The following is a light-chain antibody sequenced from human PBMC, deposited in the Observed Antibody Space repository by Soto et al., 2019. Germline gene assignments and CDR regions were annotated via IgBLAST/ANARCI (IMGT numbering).Light chain of an antibody. CDR1: SNDVGIYNY. J-gene: IGLJ3*02. V-gene: IGLV2-14*01. Sequence: QSALTQPASVSGSPGQSITISCTGTSNDVGIYNYVSWYQQHPGKAPKLMIYEVTNRPSGVSDRFSGSTSDNTASLTISGLQAEDEADYYCSSYTISSTWVFGGGTKVTVL. CDR2: EVT. CDR3: SSYTISSTWV.